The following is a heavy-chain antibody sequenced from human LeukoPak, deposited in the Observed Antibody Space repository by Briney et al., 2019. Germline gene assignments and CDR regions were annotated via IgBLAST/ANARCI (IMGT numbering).Heavy chain of an antibody. CDR1: GFTFSSYA. CDR3: ARDGGGYCSGGTCYN. CDR2: ISYDGSNK. D-gene: IGHD2-15*01. V-gene: IGHV3-30*09. J-gene: IGHJ4*02. Sequence: PGGSLRLSCAASGFTFSSYAMHWDRQAPGKGLEWVAVISYDGSNKYYADSVKGRFAISRDNSKNTLYLQMNSLRAEDTAVYYCARDGGGYCSGGTCYNWGQGTLVTVSS.